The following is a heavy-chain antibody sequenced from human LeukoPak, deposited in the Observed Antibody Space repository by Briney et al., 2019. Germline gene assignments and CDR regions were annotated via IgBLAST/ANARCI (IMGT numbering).Heavy chain of an antibody. D-gene: IGHD3-3*01. CDR3: AKTPYYDFWSGYYSGYFDY. V-gene: IGHV3-23*01. Sequence: TGGSLRLSCAASGFTFSSYGMHWVRQAPGKGLEWVSAISGSGGSTYYADSVKGRFTISRDNSKNTLYLQMNSLRAEDTAVYYCAKTPYYDFWSGYYSGYFDYWGQGTLVTVSS. CDR1: GFTFSSYG. J-gene: IGHJ4*02. CDR2: ISGSGGST.